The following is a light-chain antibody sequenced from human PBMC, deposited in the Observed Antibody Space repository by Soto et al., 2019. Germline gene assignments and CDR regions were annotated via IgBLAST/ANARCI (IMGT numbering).Light chain of an antibody. V-gene: IGKV1-5*01. CDR2: DAS. J-gene: IGKJ1*01. CDR3: QQYNSYST. Sequence: DIQMTQSPSTLSASVGDRVTITCRASQSIIIRLAWYQQKPGKAPKLLIYDASSLESGVPSRFSGSGSGTEFTLTISSLQPDDFATYYCQQYNSYSTFGQGTKVDI. CDR1: QSIIIR.